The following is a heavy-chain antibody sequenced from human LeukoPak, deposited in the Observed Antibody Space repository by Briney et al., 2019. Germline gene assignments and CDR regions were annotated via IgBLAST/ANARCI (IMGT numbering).Heavy chain of an antibody. D-gene: IGHD2-2*01. CDR3: ARDRYCSSTNCFRNWFDP. J-gene: IGHJ5*02. CDR2: IRYDGSNK. CDR1: GFTFSSYG. Sequence: GGSLRLSCAASGFTFSSYGMHWVRQAPGKGLEWVAFIRYDGSNKYYADSVKGRFTISRDNAKNTLYLQMNSLRADDTAVYYCARDRYCSSTNCFRNWFDPWGQGTLVTVSS. V-gene: IGHV3-30*02.